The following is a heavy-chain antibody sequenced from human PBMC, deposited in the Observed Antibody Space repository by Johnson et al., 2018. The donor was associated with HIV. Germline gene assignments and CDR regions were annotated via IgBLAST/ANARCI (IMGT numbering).Heavy chain of an antibody. CDR3: ARRGRRADDAFDI. J-gene: IGHJ3*02. D-gene: IGHD3-16*01. CDR2: ISYDGRNK. CDR1: GFTFSSYA. Sequence: QVQLVESGGGLIQPGGSLRLSCAASGFTFSSYAMHWVRQAPGQGLEWVAVISYDGRNKFYADSVKGRFTISRDNSKTTLYLQMNSLRAEDTAVYYCARRGRRADDAFDIWGQGTMVTVSS. V-gene: IGHV3-30*04.